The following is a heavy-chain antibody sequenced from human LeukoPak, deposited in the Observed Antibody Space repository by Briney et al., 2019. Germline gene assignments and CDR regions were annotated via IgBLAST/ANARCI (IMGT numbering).Heavy chain of an antibody. CDR3: ARDGDPRFDI. D-gene: IGHD7-27*01. CDR1: GFTFSNAW. V-gene: IGHV3-30-3*01. Sequence: GGSLILSCAASGFTFSNAWMSWVRQAPGKGLEWVAVISYDGSNKYYADSVKGRFTISRDNSKNTLYLQMNSLRAEDTAVYYCARDGDPRFDIWGQGTMVTVSS. J-gene: IGHJ3*02. CDR2: ISYDGSNK.